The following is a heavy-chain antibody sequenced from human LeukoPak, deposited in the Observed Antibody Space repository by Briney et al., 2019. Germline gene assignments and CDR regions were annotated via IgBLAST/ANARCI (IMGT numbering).Heavy chain of an antibody. J-gene: IGHJ5*02. CDR2: IYYSGST. CDR3: ARSEVLWFGELFPFDP. CDR1: GGSISSYY. Sequence: SETLSLTCTVSGGSISSYYWSWIRQPPGKGLEWIGYIYYSGSTNYNPSLKSRVTISVDTSKSQFSLKLSSVTAADTAVYYCARSEVLWFGELFPFDPWGQGTLVTVSS. D-gene: IGHD3-10*01. V-gene: IGHV4-59*01.